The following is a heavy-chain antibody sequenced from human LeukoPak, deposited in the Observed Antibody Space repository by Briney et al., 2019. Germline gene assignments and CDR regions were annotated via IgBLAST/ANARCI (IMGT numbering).Heavy chain of an antibody. CDR1: GFSVSNAW. J-gene: IGHJ3*02. Sequence: GGSLRLSCAASGFSVSNAWMSWVRQAPGKGLECVGRIKTKTDGGTTDYAAPVKGRFTISRNDSKNTLYLQMDSLKTEDTAVYYCTTDYMVWLRFGAFDIWGQGTMVTVSS. D-gene: IGHD3-3*01. V-gene: IGHV3-15*01. CDR2: IKTKTDGGTT. CDR3: TTDYMVWLRFGAFDI.